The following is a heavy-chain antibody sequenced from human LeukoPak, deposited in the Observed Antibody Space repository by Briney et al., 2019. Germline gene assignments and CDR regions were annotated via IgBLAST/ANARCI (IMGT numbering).Heavy chain of an antibody. CDR1: GFTFSDYG. J-gene: IGHJ4*02. Sequence: GGSLRLSCAASGFTFSDYGMHLVRQAPGKGLEWVAVIANDGRDKKYADSVRGRFTISRDNSKNTVYLQMNSLRAEDTAVFYCVKDMKIKAAGYYFDYWGQGTLSPSPQ. D-gene: IGHD6-13*01. CDR2: IANDGRDK. CDR3: VKDMKIKAAGYYFDY. V-gene: IGHV3-30*18.